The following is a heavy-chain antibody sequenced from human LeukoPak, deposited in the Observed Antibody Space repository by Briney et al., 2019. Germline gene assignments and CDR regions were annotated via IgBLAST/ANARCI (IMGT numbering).Heavy chain of an antibody. D-gene: IGHD1-26*01. Sequence: GGSLRLSCAASGFTFSSYEMNWVRQAPGKGLEWVSHISSSDSTIYYADSVKGRFTISRDNAKNSLYLQMSSLRAEDTAVYYCARDGSAYGMDVWGQGTTVIVSS. CDR1: GFTFSSYE. V-gene: IGHV3-48*03. J-gene: IGHJ6*02. CDR3: ARDGSAYGMDV. CDR2: ISSSDSTI.